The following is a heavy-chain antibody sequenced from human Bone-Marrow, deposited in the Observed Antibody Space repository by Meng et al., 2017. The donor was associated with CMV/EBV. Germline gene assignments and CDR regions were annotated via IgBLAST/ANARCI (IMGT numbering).Heavy chain of an antibody. Sequence: QVQLGQAGAEVKKPGASVKVSCKASGYTFTSYGISWVRQAPGQGLEWMGWMNPNSGNTDYAQKFQGRVTMTRNISKSTAYMDLSSLRSEDTAVYYCATGVADFEYWGQGTLVTVSS. D-gene: IGHD6-19*01. CDR3: ATGVADFEY. CDR1: GYTFTSYG. CDR2: MNPNSGNT. J-gene: IGHJ4*02. V-gene: IGHV1-8*02.